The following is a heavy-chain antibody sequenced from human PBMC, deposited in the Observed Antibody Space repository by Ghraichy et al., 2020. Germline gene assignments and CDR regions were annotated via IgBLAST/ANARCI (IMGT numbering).Heavy chain of an antibody. Sequence: SETLSLTCTVSGGSISSYYWSWMRQPPGKGLEWIGYIYYSGSTNYNPSLKSRVTISVDTSKNQFSLKLSSVTAADTAVYYCARSITMVRGAPYYYYGMDVWGQGTTVTVSS. CDR1: GGSISSYY. D-gene: IGHD3-10*01. CDR3: ARSITMVRGAPYYYYGMDV. J-gene: IGHJ6*02. V-gene: IGHV4-59*01. CDR2: IYYSGST.